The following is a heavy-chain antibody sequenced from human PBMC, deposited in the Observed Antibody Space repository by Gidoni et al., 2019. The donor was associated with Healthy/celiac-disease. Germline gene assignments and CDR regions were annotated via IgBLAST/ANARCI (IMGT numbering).Heavy chain of an antibody. CDR1: GYSFTSYW. J-gene: IGHJ4*02. CDR2: IDPSDSYT. D-gene: IGHD4-17*01. Sequence: EVQLVQSVAEVNTPGESLRISCKGSGYSFTSYWISWVRQMPGKGLEWMGRIDPSDSYTNYSPSFQGHVTIAADKSISTAYLQWSSLKASDTARYYCARSDYGDYGLDYWGQGTLVTVSS. CDR3: ARSDYGDYGLDY. V-gene: IGHV5-10-1*01.